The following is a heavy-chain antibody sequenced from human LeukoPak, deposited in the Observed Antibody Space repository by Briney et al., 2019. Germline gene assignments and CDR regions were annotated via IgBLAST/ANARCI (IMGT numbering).Heavy chain of an antibody. CDR2: IGTAGDP. V-gene: IGHV3-13*05. CDR1: GFTFSSYD. D-gene: IGHD5-24*01. Sequence: GGSLRLSCAASGFTFSSYDMHWVRQATGKGLEWVSAIGTAGDPYYPGSVKGRFTISKDNTKISVYLQMNSLRVDDTAVYYCARDSGMGFDYWGQGTLVTVSS. J-gene: IGHJ4*02. CDR3: ARDSGMGFDY.